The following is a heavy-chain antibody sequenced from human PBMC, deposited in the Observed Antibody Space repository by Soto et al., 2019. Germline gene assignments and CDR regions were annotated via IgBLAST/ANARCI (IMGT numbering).Heavy chain of an antibody. CDR2: IKSKTDGGTT. J-gene: IGHJ4*02. V-gene: IGHV3-15*07. Sequence: GGSLRLSCVASGFTFSNAWMNWVRQAPGKGLEWVGRIKSKTDGGTTDYAAPVKGRFTISRDDSKNTLYLQMNSLKTEDTAVYYCTATPDYYDSSDLKALDYWGQGTLVTVSS. CDR1: GFTFSNAW. D-gene: IGHD3-22*01. CDR3: TATPDYYDSSDLKALDY.